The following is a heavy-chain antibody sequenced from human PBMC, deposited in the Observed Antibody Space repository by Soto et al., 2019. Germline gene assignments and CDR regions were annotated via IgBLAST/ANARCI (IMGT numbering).Heavy chain of an antibody. D-gene: IGHD6-13*01. J-gene: IGHJ5*02. CDR1: GGSVSNFY. CDR2: IYTSGST. V-gene: IGHV4-4*07. Sequence: PSETLSLTCTVSGGSVSNFYWNWIRQPAGKRLEWIGRIYTSGSTNYNPPLRSRVTMSIDTSRNQFSLKLNSVTAADTAVYYCARSSHKESWFDPWGQGTLVTVS. CDR3: ARSSHKESWFDP.